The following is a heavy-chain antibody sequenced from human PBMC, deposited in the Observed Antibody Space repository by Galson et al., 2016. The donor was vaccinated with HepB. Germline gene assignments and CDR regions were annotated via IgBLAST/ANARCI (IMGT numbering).Heavy chain of an antibody. Sequence: SLRLSCAASGFTFSSYGMHWVRQAPGKGLEWVAVISYHGSNRYYAESVKGRFTISRDNSKNTLYLQMNSLRAEDTAVYYCAKGGGRFWYLYGMDVWGQGTTVTVSS. CDR1: GFTFSSYG. CDR3: AKGGGRFWYLYGMDV. J-gene: IGHJ6*02. CDR2: ISYHGSNR. D-gene: IGHD3-3*01. V-gene: IGHV3-30*18.